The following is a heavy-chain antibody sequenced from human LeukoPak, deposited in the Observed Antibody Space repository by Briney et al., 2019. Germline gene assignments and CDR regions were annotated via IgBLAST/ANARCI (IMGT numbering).Heavy chain of an antibody. J-gene: IGHJ4*02. Sequence: GGSLRLSCVASGFTFEDCAMHWVRLPPGKGLEWVSRITWNSGSRGYADSVKGRFTISRDNTKNLVFLQMNGLRAEDTAMYYCAGHYNLIYDYWGQGSLVTVSS. D-gene: IGHD3-9*01. CDR1: GFTFEDCA. CDR3: AGHYNLIYDY. V-gene: IGHV3-9*01. CDR2: ITWNSGSR.